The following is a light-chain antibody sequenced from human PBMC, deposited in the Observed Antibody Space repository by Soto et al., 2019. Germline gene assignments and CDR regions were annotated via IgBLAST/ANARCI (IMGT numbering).Light chain of an antibody. V-gene: IGLV2-14*01. CDR1: SSDVGGYNY. CDR3: SSYTNTSTPVV. CDR2: DVN. Sequence: QSALTQPASVSGSPGQSISISCTGTSSDVGGYNYVSWYQQHPGKAPKFMIYDVNNRPSGVSNRFSGSKSGNTASLTISGLQAEDEADYYCSSYTNTSTPVVFGGGTKLTVL. J-gene: IGLJ2*01.